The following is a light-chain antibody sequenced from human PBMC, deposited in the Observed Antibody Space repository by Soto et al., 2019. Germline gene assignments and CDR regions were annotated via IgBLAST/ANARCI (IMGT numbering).Light chain of an antibody. CDR3: QQYYSTPYT. Sequence: DIVMTQSPDSLAVSLGERATFNCKSSQSVFYSSNSKNYLAWYQQKPGQCPKLLIYWASTRESGVPDRFSGSGSGTDFTLTISSLQAKDVAVYYCQQYYSTPYTFGQGTKLEIK. CDR2: WAS. V-gene: IGKV4-1*01. J-gene: IGKJ2*01. CDR1: QSVFYSSNSKNY.